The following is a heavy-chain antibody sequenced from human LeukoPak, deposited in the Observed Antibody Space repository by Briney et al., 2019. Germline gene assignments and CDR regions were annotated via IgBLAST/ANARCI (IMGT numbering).Heavy chain of an antibody. V-gene: IGHV4-34*01. D-gene: IGHD3-10*01. CDR1: GGSFSGYY. CDR3: ARASSGFYYYYSMDV. CDR2: INHSGST. J-gene: IGHJ6*04. Sequence: SETLSLTCAVYGGSFSGYYWSWIRQPPGKGLEWIGEINHSGSTNYNPSLKSRVTISVDTSKNQFSLKLSSVTAADTAVYYCARASSGFYYYYSMDVWGKGTTVTVSS.